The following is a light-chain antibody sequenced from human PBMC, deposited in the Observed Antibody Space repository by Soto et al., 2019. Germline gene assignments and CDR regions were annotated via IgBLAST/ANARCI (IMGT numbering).Light chain of an antibody. CDR3: QQANSFPPT. CDR2: ATS. CDR1: QTFNSW. Sequence: DIQMTQSPSRMYASVGDTITITCRASQTFNSWLAWYQEKPGKAPKLLIYATSNLHGGVPSRFSGSGSGTDFTLTISSLQPEDFATYYCQQANSFPPTFGPGTKVDI. J-gene: IGKJ3*01. V-gene: IGKV1-12*01.